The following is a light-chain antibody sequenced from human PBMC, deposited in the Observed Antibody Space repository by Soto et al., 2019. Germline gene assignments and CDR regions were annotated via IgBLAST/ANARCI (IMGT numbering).Light chain of an antibody. J-gene: IGKJ2*01. Sequence: DIQLTQSPSFLSASVGDRVTITCRASQGISSYLGWYQQKPGKAPKLLIYAASTLQSGVPSRFSGSGSGTEFTLTISSLQPQDFVTYYCQQLNSYPQTFGQGTKLEIK. CDR1: QGISSY. CDR2: AAS. V-gene: IGKV1-9*01. CDR3: QQLNSYPQT.